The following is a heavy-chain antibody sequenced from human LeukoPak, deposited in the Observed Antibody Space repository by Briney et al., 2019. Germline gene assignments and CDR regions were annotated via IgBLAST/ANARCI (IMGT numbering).Heavy chain of an antibody. V-gene: IGHV1-18*01. D-gene: IGHD3-16*02. J-gene: IGHJ4*02. Sequence: ASVKVSCKASGYSFTSFPIIWVRQAPGQGLEWMGWISAYDGNTNYAQKLQGRVTMTTDTSTSTAFMELRSLTSDDTAVYYCARVMGGSYLDYWGQGTLVIVSS. CDR3: ARVMGGSYLDY. CDR1: GYSFTSFP. CDR2: ISAYDGNT.